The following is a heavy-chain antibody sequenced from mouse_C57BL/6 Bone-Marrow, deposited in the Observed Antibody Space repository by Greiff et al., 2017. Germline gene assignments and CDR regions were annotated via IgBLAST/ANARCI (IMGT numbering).Heavy chain of an antibody. D-gene: IGHD2-3*01. V-gene: IGHV1-82*01. CDR2: IYPGDGDT. CDR1: GYAFSSSW. J-gene: IGHJ1*03. Sequence: VKLVESGPELVKPGASVKISCKASGYAFSSSWMNWVKQRPGKGLAWIGRIYPGDGDTNYNGKFKGQATLTADKSSSPAYMQLSSLTSEDSAVYFCARKGDDYWYFDVWGTGTTVTVSS. CDR3: ARKGDDYWYFDV.